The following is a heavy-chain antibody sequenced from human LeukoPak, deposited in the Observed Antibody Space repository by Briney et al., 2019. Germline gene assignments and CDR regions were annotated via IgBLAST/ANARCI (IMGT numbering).Heavy chain of an antibody. V-gene: IGHV4-39*01. CDR1: GGSISSNAYY. CDR2: IYSSVST. D-gene: IGHD1-26*01. Sequence: PSETLSLTCTVSGGSISSNAYYWAWIRQPPGKGLEWIGSIYSSVSTYYNPSLKSRVTISVDTSKNRFSLRLSSVTAADTALYYCAYSGSYGHLGYWGQGIPVTVSS. CDR3: AYSGSYGHLGY. J-gene: IGHJ4*02.